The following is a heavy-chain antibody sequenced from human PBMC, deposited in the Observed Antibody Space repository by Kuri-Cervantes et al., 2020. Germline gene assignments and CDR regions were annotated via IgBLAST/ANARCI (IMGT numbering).Heavy chain of an antibody. CDR3: ARGPFGYSSSSIRFDP. CDR2: MNPNSGNT. J-gene: IGHJ5*02. Sequence: ASVKVSCKASGYTFTSFDINWVRQATGQGFEWMGWMNPNSGNTGYAQKFQGRVTMTRNTSISTAYMELSSLRSEDTAIYFCARGPFGYSSSSIRFDPWGQGTLVTVSS. D-gene: IGHD6-6*01. CDR1: GYTFTSFD. V-gene: IGHV1-8*01.